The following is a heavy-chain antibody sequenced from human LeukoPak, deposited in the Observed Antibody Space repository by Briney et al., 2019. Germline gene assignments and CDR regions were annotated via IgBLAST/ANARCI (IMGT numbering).Heavy chain of an antibody. V-gene: IGHV4-59*12. J-gene: IGHJ4*02. CDR1: GGSISGYY. Sequence: SETLSLTCTVSGGSISGYYWSWIRQPPGKGLEWIGYIYCSGSTNYNPSLKSRVTISIDTSKQQFSLNLSSVTAADTAMYYCASRERWGQGTLVTVSS. CDR2: IYCSGST. CDR3: ASRER.